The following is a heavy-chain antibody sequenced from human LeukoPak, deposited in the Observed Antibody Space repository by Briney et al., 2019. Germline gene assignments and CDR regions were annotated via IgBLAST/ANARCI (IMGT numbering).Heavy chain of an antibody. D-gene: IGHD6-6*01. CDR2: ISSSSSYI. J-gene: IGHJ4*02. V-gene: IGHV3-21*01. CDR3: ARYSSSYDY. Sequence: GGSLRLSCAASGFTFSSYSMNWVRQAPGKGLEWVSSISSSSSYIYYADSMKGRFTISRDNAKNSLYLQMNSLRAEDTAVYYCARYSSSYDYWGQGTLVTVSS. CDR1: GFTFSSYS.